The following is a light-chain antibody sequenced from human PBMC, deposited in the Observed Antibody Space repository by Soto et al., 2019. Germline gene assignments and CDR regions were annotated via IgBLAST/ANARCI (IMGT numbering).Light chain of an antibody. J-gene: IGLJ3*02. V-gene: IGLV2-14*01. Sequence: QSVLTQPASVSGSPGQSITISCTGTSSDVVSYNYVSWYQQYPGKAPKLMIYEVSNRPSGVSSRFSGSKSGNTASLTISGLQAEDEADYYCSSYTSSSTLVFGGGTKVTVL. CDR1: SSDVVSYNY. CDR2: EVS. CDR3: SSYTSSSTLV.